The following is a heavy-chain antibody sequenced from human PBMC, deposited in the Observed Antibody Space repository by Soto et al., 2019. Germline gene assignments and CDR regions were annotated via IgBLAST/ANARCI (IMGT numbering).Heavy chain of an antibody. CDR3: ARHEGYSSSWIVDY. Sequence: QLQLQESGPGLVKPSETLSLTCTVSGGSISSSSYYWCWIRQPPGKGLEWIGSIYYSGSTYYNPSLKSRVTISVDTSKNQFSLKLSSVTAADTAVYYCARHEGYSSSWIVDYWGQGTLVTVSS. J-gene: IGHJ4*02. V-gene: IGHV4-39*01. CDR1: GGSISSSSYY. D-gene: IGHD6-13*01. CDR2: IYYSGST.